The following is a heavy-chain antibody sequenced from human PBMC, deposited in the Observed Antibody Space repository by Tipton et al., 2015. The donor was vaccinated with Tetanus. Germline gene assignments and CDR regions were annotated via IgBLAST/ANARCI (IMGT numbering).Heavy chain of an antibody. J-gene: IGHJ5*02. V-gene: IGHV4-39*01. Sequence: TLSLTCTVSGDSISSSEYYWGWIRQPPGEGLEWIASVYYDGSAHPNPSLKSRIAISIDTSGSQFSLKVHSVTAADTAFYYCTRHVVEAVPRWFDPWGQGTLVTVSS. CDR3: TRHVVEAVPRWFDP. CDR2: VYYDGSA. D-gene: IGHD2-2*01. CDR1: GDSISSSEYY.